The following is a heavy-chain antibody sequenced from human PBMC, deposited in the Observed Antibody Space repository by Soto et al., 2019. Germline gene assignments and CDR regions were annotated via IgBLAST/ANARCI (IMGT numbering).Heavy chain of an antibody. D-gene: IGHD2-2*02. V-gene: IGHV3-23*01. J-gene: IGHJ4*02. CDR1: GFTFSSYA. CDR3: AKDGEAYCSSTSCYTPGGY. Sequence: GGSLRLSCAASGFTFSSYAMSWVRQAPGKGLEWFAAIAGGGGSTYYGDSVKGRFTISRDNSKNTLYLQMNSLRPEDTALYYCAKDGEAYCSSTSCYTPGGYWGQGTLVTVS. CDR2: IAGGGGST.